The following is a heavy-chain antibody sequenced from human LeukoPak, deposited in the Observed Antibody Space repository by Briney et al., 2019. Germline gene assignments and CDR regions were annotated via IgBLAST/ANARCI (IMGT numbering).Heavy chain of an antibody. V-gene: IGHV3-53*05. CDR3: AKDLDYYDSSGSEGYYYYYYGMDV. CDR1: GFTVSSNY. Sequence: GGSLRLSCAASGFTVSSNYMSWVRQAPGKGLEWVSVIYSGGSTYYADSVKGRFTISRDNSKNTLYLQMNSLRAEDTAVYYCAKDLDYYDSSGSEGYYYYYYGMDVWGQGTTVTVSS. CDR2: IYSGGST. D-gene: IGHD3-22*01. J-gene: IGHJ6*02.